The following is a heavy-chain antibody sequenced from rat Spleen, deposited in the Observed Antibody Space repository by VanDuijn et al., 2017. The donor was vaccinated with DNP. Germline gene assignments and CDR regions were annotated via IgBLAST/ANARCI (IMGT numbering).Heavy chain of an antibody. D-gene: IGHD1-3*01. CDR2: ISTSGGNT. J-gene: IGHJ3*01. CDR3: ASLWTLAY. CDR1: GFTFSNYG. Sequence: EVQLVESGGDLVQPGRSLKLSCAASGFTFSNYGMAWVRQAPTKGLEWVASISTSGGNTYYRDSVKGRFIISRDNVKNILYLQMDSLRSEDTPTYYCASLWTLAYWGQGTLVTVSS. V-gene: IGHV5S13*01.